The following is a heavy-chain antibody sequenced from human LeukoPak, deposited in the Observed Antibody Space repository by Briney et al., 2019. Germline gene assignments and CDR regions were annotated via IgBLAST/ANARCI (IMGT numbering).Heavy chain of an antibody. Sequence: GEFLKISCKDSGYSFTSNWIGWVRQMPGKGLEWMGIIYPGDSDTRYSPSFQGQVTISADKSISTAYLQWSSLKASDTAMYYCARSPGYYDSSGYYQYYFDYWGQGTLVTVSS. J-gene: IGHJ4*02. CDR3: ARSPGYYDSSGYYQYYFDY. CDR1: GYSFTSNW. D-gene: IGHD3-22*01. V-gene: IGHV5-51*01. CDR2: IYPGDSDT.